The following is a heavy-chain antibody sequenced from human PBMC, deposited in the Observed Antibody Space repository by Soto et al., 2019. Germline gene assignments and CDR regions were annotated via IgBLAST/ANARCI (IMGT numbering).Heavy chain of an antibody. CDR1: GGSISSGGYY. J-gene: IGHJ6*02. CDR3: ARDVEGIAVAGTVYYYYGMDV. V-gene: IGHV4-31*03. Sequence: SETLSLTCTVSGGSISSGGYYWSWIRQHPGKGLEWIGYIYYSGSTYYNPSLKSRVTISVDTSKNQFSLKLSSVTAADTAVYYCARDVEGIAVAGTVYYYYGMDVWGQGTTVTVYS. CDR2: IYYSGST. D-gene: IGHD6-19*01.